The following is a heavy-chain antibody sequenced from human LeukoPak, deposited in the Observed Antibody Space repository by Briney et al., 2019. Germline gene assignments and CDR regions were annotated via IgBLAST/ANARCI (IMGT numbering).Heavy chain of an antibody. CDR1: GYTFTDYY. V-gene: IGHV1-69-2*01. J-gene: IGHJ3*02. CDR2: VDPEDGET. CDR3: ATGNIVVVVAATGNDAFDI. D-gene: IGHD2-15*01. Sequence: ASVKVSCKVSGYTFTDYYMHWGQQAPGKGLEWMGLVDPEDGETIYAEKFQGRVTITADTSTDTAYMELSSLRSEDTAVYYCATGNIVVVVAATGNDAFDIWGQGTMVTVSS.